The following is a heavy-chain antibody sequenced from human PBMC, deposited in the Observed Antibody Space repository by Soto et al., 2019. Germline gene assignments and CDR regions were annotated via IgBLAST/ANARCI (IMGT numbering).Heavy chain of an antibody. CDR1: GYTFTSYG. V-gene: IGHV1-18*01. CDR3: ARVRVEFCSSTSCLYGEDY. D-gene: IGHD2-2*01. J-gene: IGHJ4*02. CDR2: ISAYNGNT. Sequence: ASVKVSCKASGYTFTSYGISWVRQAPGQGLEWMGWISAYNGNTNYAQKLQGRVTMTTDTSTSTAYMELRSLRSDDTAVYYCARVRVEFCSSTSCLYGEDYWGQGTLVTVSS.